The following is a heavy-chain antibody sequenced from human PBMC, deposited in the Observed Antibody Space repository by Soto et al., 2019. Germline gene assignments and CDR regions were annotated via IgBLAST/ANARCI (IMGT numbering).Heavy chain of an antibody. Sequence: TSETLSLTCTVSGGSISSGGYYWSWIRQHPGKGLEWIGYIYYSGSTYYNPSLKSRVTISVDTSKNQFSLKLSSVTAADTAVYYCARDLEWSRGVSYYMDVWGKGTTVTVSS. D-gene: IGHD3-3*01. J-gene: IGHJ6*03. CDR1: GGSISSGGYY. CDR3: ARDLEWSRGVSYYMDV. CDR2: IYYSGST. V-gene: IGHV4-31*03.